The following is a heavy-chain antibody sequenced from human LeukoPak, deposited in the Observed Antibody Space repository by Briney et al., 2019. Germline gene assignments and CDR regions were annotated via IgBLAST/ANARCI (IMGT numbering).Heavy chain of an antibody. V-gene: IGHV3-23*01. Sequence: PGGSLRLSCAASGFTFSSYAMSWVRQAPGKGLDGFPAISGSGGSTYYADSVKGRFTISRDNSKNTLYLQMNSLRAEDTAVYYCAKAFATTGYTGSFDIWGQGTMVTVSS. CDR3: AKAFATTGYTGSFDI. D-gene: IGHD1-26*01. J-gene: IGHJ3*02. CDR1: GFTFSSYA. CDR2: ISGSGGST.